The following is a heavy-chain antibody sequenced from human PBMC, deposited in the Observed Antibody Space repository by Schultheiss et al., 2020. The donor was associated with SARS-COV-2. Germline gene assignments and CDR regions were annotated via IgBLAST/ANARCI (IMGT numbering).Heavy chain of an antibody. J-gene: IGHJ4*02. CDR3: ARGLPYSSSWYYGY. CDR2: ISAYNGNT. D-gene: IGHD6-13*01. Sequence: ASVKVSCKASGYTFTSYGISWVRQAPGQGLEWMGWISAYNGNTNYAQKLQGRVTMTTDTSTSTAYMELSRLRSDDTAVYYCARGLPYSSSWYYGYWGQGTLVTVSS. V-gene: IGHV1-18*01. CDR1: GYTFTSYG.